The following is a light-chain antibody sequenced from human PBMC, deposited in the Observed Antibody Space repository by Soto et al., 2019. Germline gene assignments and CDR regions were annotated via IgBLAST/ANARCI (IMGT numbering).Light chain of an antibody. CDR2: KVS. V-gene: IGKV4-1*01. Sequence: DLVLTPSPYSLTVSLGERATINCKSSQTVLYSPNNKNYLAWYQQRPGQPPRLLIYKVSDRFSGVPDRFSGSGAGTDFTLTISRVEAEDVGVYYCMQATQSHWTLGQGTKVDIK. CDR1: QTVLYSPNNKNY. CDR3: MQATQSHWT. J-gene: IGKJ1*01.